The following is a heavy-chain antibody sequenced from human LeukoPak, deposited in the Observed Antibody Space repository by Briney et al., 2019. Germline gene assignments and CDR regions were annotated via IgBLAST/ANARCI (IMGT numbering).Heavy chain of an antibody. D-gene: IGHD2-15*01. CDR1: GFTFSNYW. J-gene: IGHJ4*02. V-gene: IGHV3-21*01. CDR3: ARLGYCSGGSCYGEWYFDY. CDR2: ISSSSSYI. Sequence: NPGGSLRLSCVASGFTFSNYWMNWVRQAPGKGLEWVSSISSSSSYIYYADSVKGRFTISRDNAKNSLYLQMNSLRAEDTAVYYCARLGYCSGGSCYGEWYFDYWGQGTLVTVSS.